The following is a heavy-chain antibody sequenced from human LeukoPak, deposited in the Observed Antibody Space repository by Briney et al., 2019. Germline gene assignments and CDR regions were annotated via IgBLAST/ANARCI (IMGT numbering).Heavy chain of an antibody. CDR1: GFTVSSNY. J-gene: IGHJ3*02. Sequence: GGSLRLSCAASGFTVSSNYMSWIRQAPGKGLEWVSYISSSGSTIYYADSVKGRFTISRDNAKNSLYLQMNSLRAEDTAVYYCARETRLRFLESEEAFDIWGQGAMVTVSS. CDR3: ARETRLRFLESEEAFDI. CDR2: ISSSGSTI. D-gene: IGHD3-3*01. V-gene: IGHV3-11*04.